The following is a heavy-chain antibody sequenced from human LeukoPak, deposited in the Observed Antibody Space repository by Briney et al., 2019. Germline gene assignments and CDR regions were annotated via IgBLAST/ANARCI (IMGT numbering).Heavy chain of an antibody. J-gene: IGHJ6*02. CDR2: IYYSGST. Sequence: SETLSLTCTVSGGSISSCYWSWIRQPPGKGLEWIGYIYYSGSTNYNPSLKSRVTISVDTSKNQFSLKLSSVTAADTAVYYCARDLIAAAGTDYYYYYGMDVWGQGTTVTVSS. V-gene: IGHV4-59*01. D-gene: IGHD6-13*01. CDR3: ARDLIAAAGTDYYYYYGMDV. CDR1: GGSISSCY.